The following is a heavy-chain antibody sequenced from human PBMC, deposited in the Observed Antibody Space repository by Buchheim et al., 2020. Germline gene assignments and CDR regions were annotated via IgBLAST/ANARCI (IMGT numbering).Heavy chain of an antibody. V-gene: IGHV3-7*01. CDR1: RFTFSSYW. Sequence: EVQLVESGGGLVQPGGSLRLSCAASRFTFSSYWMSWVRQAPGKGLEWVANIKQDGSEKYYVDSVKGRFTISRDNAKNSLYLQMNSLRAEDTAVYYCARKASSGWYAEYFQHWGQGTL. J-gene: IGHJ1*01. CDR3: ARKASSGWYAEYFQH. CDR2: IKQDGSEK. D-gene: IGHD6-19*01.